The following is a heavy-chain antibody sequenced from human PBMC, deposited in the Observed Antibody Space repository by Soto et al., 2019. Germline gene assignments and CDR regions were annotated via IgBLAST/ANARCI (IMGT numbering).Heavy chain of an antibody. V-gene: IGHV1-69*01. CDR3: AREPLSGYAVTSFLDY. CDR1: GGTFSSYA. Sequence: QVQLVQSGAEVKKPGSSVKVSCKASGGTFSSYAISRVRQAPGQGLEWMGGIIPIFGTANYAQKFQGRVTITADESTSTAYMELSSLRSEDTAVYYCAREPLSGYAVTSFLDYWGQGTLVTVSS. J-gene: IGHJ4*02. D-gene: IGHD4-17*01. CDR2: IIPIFGTA.